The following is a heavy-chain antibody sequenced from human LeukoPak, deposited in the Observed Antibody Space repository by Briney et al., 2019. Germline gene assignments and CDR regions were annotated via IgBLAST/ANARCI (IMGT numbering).Heavy chain of an antibody. CDR3: ARGSYGSGSYYNDGDYIDY. J-gene: IGHJ4*02. CDR1: GFTFSSYE. V-gene: IGHV3-48*03. CDR2: ISSSGSTI. Sequence: PGGSLRLSCAASGFTFSSYEMNWVRQAPGKGLEWVSYISSSGSTIYYADSVKGRFTISRDNAKNSLYLQMNSLRAEDTAVYYCARGSYGSGSYYNDGDYIDYWGQGTLVTVSS. D-gene: IGHD3-10*01.